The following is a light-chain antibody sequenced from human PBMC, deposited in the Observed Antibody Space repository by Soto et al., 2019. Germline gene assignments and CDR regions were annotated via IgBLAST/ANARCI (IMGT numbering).Light chain of an antibody. Sequence: EMVMTQSPATLSVSPGERATLSCRASQSVSSDLAWYQQKPGQAPRLLIYGASTRATGVPVRFSGSASGTEFTLTISNLQSEDFAVYYCQQYSNWPLYTCGQMTKLEIK. CDR1: QSVSSD. V-gene: IGKV3-15*01. CDR3: QQYSNWPLYT. J-gene: IGKJ2*01. CDR2: GAS.